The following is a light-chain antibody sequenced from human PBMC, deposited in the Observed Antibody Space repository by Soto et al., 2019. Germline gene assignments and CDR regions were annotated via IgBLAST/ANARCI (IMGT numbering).Light chain of an antibody. CDR2: KAS. Sequence: DIQMTQSPSTLSASVGERVTITCRASQSISAWLAWYQQKPGKAPKLLIYKASNVESGVPSRFSGSRSGTEFTLTISSLQPDDFATYYCQQYHSYPLTFGQGTRLEIK. V-gene: IGKV1-5*03. CDR1: QSISAW. CDR3: QQYHSYPLT. J-gene: IGKJ5*01.